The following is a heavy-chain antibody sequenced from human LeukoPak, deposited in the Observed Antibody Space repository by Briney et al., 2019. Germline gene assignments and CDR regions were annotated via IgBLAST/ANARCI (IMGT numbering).Heavy chain of an antibody. J-gene: IGHJ4*02. D-gene: IGHD6-19*01. V-gene: IGHV3-7*01. CDR3: ARVNSSGWSRDY. CDR2: IKQDGNEK. CDR1: GFTFSRYW. Sequence: GGSLRLSCAASGFTFSRYWMNWVRQAPGKGLEWVANIKQDGNEKSYVDSVKGRFTISRDNAKNSLYLQMNNLRVEDTAVYYCARVNSSGWSRDYWGQGTLVTVSS.